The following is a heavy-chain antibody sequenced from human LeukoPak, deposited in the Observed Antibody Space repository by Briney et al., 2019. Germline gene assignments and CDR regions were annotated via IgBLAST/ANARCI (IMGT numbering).Heavy chain of an antibody. Sequence: GGSLRLSCAASGFTFSSYSMNWVRQAPGKGLEWVSSISSSSSYIYYADSVKGRFTISRDNANNSLYLQMNSLRAEDTAVYYXARYSSGWRSPFDYWGQGTLVTVSS. J-gene: IGHJ4*02. CDR3: ARYSSGWRSPFDY. D-gene: IGHD6-19*01. V-gene: IGHV3-21*01. CDR1: GFTFSSYS. CDR2: ISSSSSYI.